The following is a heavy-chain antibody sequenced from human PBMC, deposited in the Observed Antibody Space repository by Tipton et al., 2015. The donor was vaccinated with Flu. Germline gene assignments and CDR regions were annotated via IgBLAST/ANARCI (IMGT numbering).Heavy chain of an antibody. CDR3: ARDPGYLYGMDF. CDR2: INQDGSDK. J-gene: IGHJ6*02. CDR1: GFPFTSYW. V-gene: IGHV3-7*01. D-gene: IGHD2-2*01. Sequence: SLRLSCAASGFPFTSYWMTWVRQAPGKGLEWVANINQDGSDKYYVASVEGRFTISRDNSKNTVYLQINSLRTEDTAVYYCARDPGYLYGMDFWGQGTTVTVSS.